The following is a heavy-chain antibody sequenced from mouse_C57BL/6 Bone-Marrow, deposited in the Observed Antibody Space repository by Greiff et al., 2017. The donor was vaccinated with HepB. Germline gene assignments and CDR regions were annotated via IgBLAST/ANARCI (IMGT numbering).Heavy chain of an antibody. Sequence: EVKLMESGGGLVQPGGSMKLSCVASGFTFSNYWMNWVRQSPEKGLEWVAQIRLKSDNYATHYAESVKGRFTISRDDSKSSVYLQMNNLRAEDTGIYYCTGHNYYGSSYEGWYFDVWGTGTTVTVSS. D-gene: IGHD1-1*01. V-gene: IGHV6-3*01. CDR2: IRLKSDNYAT. CDR3: TGHNYYGSSYEGWYFDV. CDR1: GFTFSNYW. J-gene: IGHJ1*03.